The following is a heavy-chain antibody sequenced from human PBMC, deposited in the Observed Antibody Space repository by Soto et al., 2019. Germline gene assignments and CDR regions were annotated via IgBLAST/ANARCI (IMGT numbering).Heavy chain of an antibody. CDR2: ISAYNGNT. V-gene: IGHV1-18*01. Sequence: ASVKVSCKASGYTFTSYGISWVRQAPGQGLEWMGWISAYNGNTNYAQKLQGRVTMTTDTSTSTAYMELRSLRSDDTAVYYCARDSWGSYRYTGLSFDYWGQGTLVTVSS. CDR3: ARDSWGSYRYTGLSFDY. CDR1: GYTFTSYG. J-gene: IGHJ4*02. D-gene: IGHD3-16*02.